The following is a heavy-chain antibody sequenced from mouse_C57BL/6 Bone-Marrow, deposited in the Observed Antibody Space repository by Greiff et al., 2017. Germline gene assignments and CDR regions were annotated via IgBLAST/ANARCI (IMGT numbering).Heavy chain of an antibody. J-gene: IGHJ3*01. D-gene: IGHD3-2*02. V-gene: IGHV14-4*01. CDR1: GFNIKDDY. CDR3: TIDSSGPAWFAY. Sequence: VQLKQSGAELVRPGASVKLSCTASGFNIKDDYMHWVKQRPEQGLEWIGWIDPENGDTEYASKFQGKATITADTSSNTAYLQLSSLTSEDTAVHYCTIDSSGPAWFAYWGQGTLVTVSA. CDR2: IDPENGDT.